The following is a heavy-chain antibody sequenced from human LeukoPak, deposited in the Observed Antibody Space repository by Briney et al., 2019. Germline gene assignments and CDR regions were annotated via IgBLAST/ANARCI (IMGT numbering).Heavy chain of an antibody. CDR3: ARLYGSDLV. V-gene: IGHV4-39*07. D-gene: IGHD3-10*01. CDR2: INHSGST. Sequence: SETLSLTCTVSGGSISSSSYYWGWIRQPPGKGLEWIGEINHSGSTNYNPSLKSRVTISVDTSKNQFSLKLSSVTAADTAVYYCARLYGSDLVWGQGTMVTVSS. CDR1: GGSISSSSYY. J-gene: IGHJ3*01.